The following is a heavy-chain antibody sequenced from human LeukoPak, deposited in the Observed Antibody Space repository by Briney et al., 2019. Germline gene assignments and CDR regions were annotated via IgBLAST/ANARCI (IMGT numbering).Heavy chain of an antibody. V-gene: IGHV4-61*02. D-gene: IGHD1-1*01. Sequence: NPSQTLSLTCTVSGGSISSGSYYWSWIRQPAGKGLEWIGRIYTSGSTNYNPSLKSRVTISVDTSKNQFSLKPSSVTAADTAVYYCARVWSHGYNWNDVIDPWGQGTLVTVSS. CDR3: ARVWSHGYNWNDVIDP. J-gene: IGHJ5*02. CDR1: GGSISSGSYY. CDR2: IYTSGST.